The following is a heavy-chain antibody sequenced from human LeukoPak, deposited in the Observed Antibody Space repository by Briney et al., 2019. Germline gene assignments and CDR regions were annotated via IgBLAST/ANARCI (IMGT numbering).Heavy chain of an antibody. Sequence: PSETLSLTCTVSGGSISSGSYYWSWIRQPAGKGLEWIGRIYTSGSTNYNPSLKSRVTISVDTSKNQFSLKLSSVTAADTAVYYCARDRFGHYFDYWGQGTLVTVSS. J-gene: IGHJ4*02. CDR1: GGSISSGSYY. CDR2: IYTSGST. D-gene: IGHD3-10*01. CDR3: ARDRFGHYFDY. V-gene: IGHV4-61*02.